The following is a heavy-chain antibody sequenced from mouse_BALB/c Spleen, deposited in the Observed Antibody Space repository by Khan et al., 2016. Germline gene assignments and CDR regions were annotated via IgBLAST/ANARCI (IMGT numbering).Heavy chain of an antibody. J-gene: IGHJ3*01. D-gene: IGHD2-1*01. V-gene: IGHV3-2*02. CDR2: ISYSGST. Sequence: EVQLQESGPGLVKPSQSLSLTCTVTGYSITSDYAWNWIRQFPGNKLEWMGYISYSGSTSYNPSLKSRISITRDTSKNQFFLQLNSVTTEDTATXYCASFYYGNYWFAYWGQGTLVTVSA. CDR3: ASFYYGNYWFAY. CDR1: GYSITSDYA.